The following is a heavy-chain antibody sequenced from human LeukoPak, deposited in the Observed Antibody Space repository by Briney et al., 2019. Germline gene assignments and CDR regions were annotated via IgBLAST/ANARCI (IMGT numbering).Heavy chain of an antibody. CDR2: IIPISGTT. J-gene: IGHJ4*02. D-gene: IGHD3-16*02. Sequence: SVKVSCKASGGILSTYAINWVRRAPGQGLEWMGQIIPISGTTDYAQKLQGRITITSDESTSTVYMELTTLTSEDTAVYYCARGGDSSLWYYYLDYWGQGTLVTVSS. CDR3: ARGGDSSLWYYYLDY. V-gene: IGHV1-69*13. CDR1: GGILSTYA.